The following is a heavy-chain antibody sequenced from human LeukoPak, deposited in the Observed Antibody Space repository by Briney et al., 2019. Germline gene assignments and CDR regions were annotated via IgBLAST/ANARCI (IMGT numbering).Heavy chain of an antibody. CDR2: ITTYNGNT. CDR1: GYTFRDFG. D-gene: IGHD1-26*01. V-gene: IGHV1-18*01. Sequence: GASVKASCKASGYTFRDFGISWVRQAPGQGLEWMGWITTYNGNTNYIQKLQGRVTMTTDTSTSTAYMELRSLRSDDTAVYYCATAQDYWEAFDIWGQGTMVTVSS. J-gene: IGHJ3*02. CDR3: ATAQDYWEAFDI.